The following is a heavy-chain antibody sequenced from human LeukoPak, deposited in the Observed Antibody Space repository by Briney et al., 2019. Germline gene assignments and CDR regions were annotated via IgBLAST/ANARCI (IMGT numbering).Heavy chain of an antibody. CDR3: ARDQSGSGGHNNDAFDI. V-gene: IGHV4-4*07. D-gene: IGHD3-16*01. Sequence: PSETLSLTCSVSGGSISNYYWNWIRQPAGKGLEWIGRLHASGSTRYNPSFGTRVTMSADTSKNQLSLKLTSVTAADTALYFCARDQSGSGGHNNDAFDIWGRGTMVTV. J-gene: IGHJ3*02. CDR2: LHASGST. CDR1: GGSISNYY.